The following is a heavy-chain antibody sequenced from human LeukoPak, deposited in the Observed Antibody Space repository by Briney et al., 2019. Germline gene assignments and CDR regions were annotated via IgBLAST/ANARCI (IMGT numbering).Heavy chain of an antibody. V-gene: IGHV3-30*04. Sequence: GGSLRLSCAASGFTFSSYAMHWARQAPGKGLEWVAVISYDGSNKYYADSVKGRFTISRDNSKNTLYLQMNSLRAEDTAVYYCASTYSSGWYLYYFDYWGQGTLVTVSS. J-gene: IGHJ4*02. D-gene: IGHD6-19*01. CDR2: ISYDGSNK. CDR1: GFTFSSYA. CDR3: ASTYSSGWYLYYFDY.